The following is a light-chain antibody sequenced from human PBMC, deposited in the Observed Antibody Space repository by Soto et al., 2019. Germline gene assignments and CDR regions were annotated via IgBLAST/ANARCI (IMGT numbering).Light chain of an antibody. Sequence: DIQMTQSPSSLSASVGDRVIITCRASQSISSDLNWYQQKPGKAPKLLIYGASSLQSGVPSRFSGSGSGTDFTLTISSLQPEDFATYYCQQSYITPWTFGQGTKVDIK. CDR3: QQSYITPWT. CDR2: GAS. J-gene: IGKJ1*01. V-gene: IGKV1-39*01. CDR1: QSISSD.